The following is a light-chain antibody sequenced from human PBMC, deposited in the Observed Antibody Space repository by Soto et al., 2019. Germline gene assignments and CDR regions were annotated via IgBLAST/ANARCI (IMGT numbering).Light chain of an antibody. CDR3: CSYSGSYPVV. CDR2: DVS. CDR1: SSDVGGYKY. V-gene: IGLV2-11*01. Sequence: QSALTQPRSVSGSPGQSVTISCTGTSSDVGGYKYVSWYQQHPGKAPKLMIYDVSKRPSGVPDRFSGSKSGNTASLTISGLQAEDEADYYCCSYSGSYPVVFGGGTKVTVL. J-gene: IGLJ2*01.